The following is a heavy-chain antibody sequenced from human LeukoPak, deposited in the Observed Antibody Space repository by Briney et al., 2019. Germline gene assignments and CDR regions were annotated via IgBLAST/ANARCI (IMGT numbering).Heavy chain of an antibody. Sequence: SETLSLTCTVSGGSISNYYWSWIRRPPGKGLEWIGYIYYSVNTDYNPSLESRVTLSVDTSKNQFSLKLSSVTAEDTAVYYCAREIWYSGFFDYWGPGTLVTVSS. D-gene: IGHD1-26*01. V-gene: IGHV4-59*01. CDR3: AREIWYSGFFDY. J-gene: IGHJ4*02. CDR1: GGSISNYY. CDR2: IYYSVNT.